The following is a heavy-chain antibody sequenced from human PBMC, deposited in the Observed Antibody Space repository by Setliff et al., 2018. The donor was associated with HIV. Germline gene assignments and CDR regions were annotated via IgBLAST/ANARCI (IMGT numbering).Heavy chain of an antibody. CDR3: ARRYRIAARPKWLDP. Sequence: PSETLSLTCAVYGGSFSDYYWSWIRQPPGKGLEWIGEINHSGSTNYNPSLKSRVTISVDTSKNQFSLKLSSVTASDTAVYYCARRYRIAARPKWLDPWGQGTLVTVSS. V-gene: IGHV4-34*01. J-gene: IGHJ5*02. CDR1: GGSFSDYY. D-gene: IGHD6-6*01. CDR2: INHSGST.